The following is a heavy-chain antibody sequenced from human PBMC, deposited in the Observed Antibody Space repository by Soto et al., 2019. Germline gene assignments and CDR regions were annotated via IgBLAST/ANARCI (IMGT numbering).Heavy chain of an antibody. Sequence: VQLVESGGGVVQPGRSLRLSCAASEFTFSRHGMHWVRQAPGKGLQWVGVIWSDGSNEVYADSVKGRFIISRDNSKNILYLQMDSLRAEDTAVYYYARERTFGDNKHNYMDVWGTGITVTVSS. J-gene: IGHJ6*03. D-gene: IGHD3-10*01. CDR2: IWSDGSNE. V-gene: IGHV3-33*01. CDR3: ARERTFGDNKHNYMDV. CDR1: EFTFSRHG.